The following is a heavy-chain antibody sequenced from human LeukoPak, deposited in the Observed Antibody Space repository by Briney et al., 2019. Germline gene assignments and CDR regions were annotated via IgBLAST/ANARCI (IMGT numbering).Heavy chain of an antibody. J-gene: IGHJ4*02. CDR1: GFASSNTG. V-gene: IGHV3-23*01. CDR2: ISPTGEGT. D-gene: IGHD4-17*01. Sequence: GGSLRLSCATSGFASSNTGMTWVRQAPDRGLEWVSTISPTGEGTHYADSVKGRFTISRDNSKNTLSLFMDSLRADDTATYYCARDAGGAWPFDYWGQGTRVIVSS. CDR3: ARDAGGAWPFDY.